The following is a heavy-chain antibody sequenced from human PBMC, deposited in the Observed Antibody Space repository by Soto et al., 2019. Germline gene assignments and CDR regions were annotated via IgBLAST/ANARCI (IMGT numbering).Heavy chain of an antibody. Sequence: PGGSLRLSCAASGFTFSDHFMDWVRQAPGKGLEWVGRIRRKPNSYTTEYAASVKGRFTISRDDSKNSLYLQMNSLKTEDTAVYYCARAVPAVGNWYSDLWGRGTLVTVSS. J-gene: IGHJ2*01. CDR1: GFTFSDHF. CDR3: ARAVPAVGNWYSDL. CDR2: IRRKPNSYTT. D-gene: IGHD2-2*01. V-gene: IGHV3-72*01.